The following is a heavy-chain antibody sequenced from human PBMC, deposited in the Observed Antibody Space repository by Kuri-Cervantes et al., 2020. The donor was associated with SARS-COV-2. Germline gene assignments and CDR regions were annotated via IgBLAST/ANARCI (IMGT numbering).Heavy chain of an antibody. CDR2: IKQDGSEK. CDR1: GFTFSSYW. Sequence: GGSLRLSCAASGFTFSSYWMSWVRQAPGKGLEWVANIKQDGSEKYYVDSVKGRFTISRDNANNSLYLQMNSLRAEDTAVYYCARSSSSTPRGFDIWGQGTTVTVSS. J-gene: IGHJ3*02. CDR3: ARSSSSTPRGFDI. V-gene: IGHV3-7*03. D-gene: IGHD6-13*01.